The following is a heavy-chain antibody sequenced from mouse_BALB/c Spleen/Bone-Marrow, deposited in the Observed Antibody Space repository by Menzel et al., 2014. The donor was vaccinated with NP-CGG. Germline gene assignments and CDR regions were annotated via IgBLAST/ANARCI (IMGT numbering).Heavy chain of an antibody. D-gene: IGHD2-4*01. CDR1: GFTFSSYA. CDR3: ARHGITRLLDY. CDR2: ISSGGSYT. Sequence: EVMLVESGGGLVKPGGSLKLSCAASGFTFSSYAMSWVRQTPEKRLEWVATISSGGSYTYYPDSVKGRFTISRDNAKNTLYLQMSSLRSEDTATDYCARHGITRLLDYWGQGTTLTVSS. J-gene: IGHJ2*01. V-gene: IGHV5-9-1*01.